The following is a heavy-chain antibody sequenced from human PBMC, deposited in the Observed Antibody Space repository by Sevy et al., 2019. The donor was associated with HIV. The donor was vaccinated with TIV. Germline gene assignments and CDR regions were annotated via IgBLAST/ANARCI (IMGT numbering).Heavy chain of an antibody. CDR2: VYSGGTT. CDR1: GFTVNSDY. D-gene: IGHD3-10*01. CDR3: ARHISFGELGSWFDP. Sequence: GGSLRLSCAASGFTVNSDYMSWVRQAPGKGLEWVSVVYSGGTTYYADSVKGRFTMSRDNSKNILYLQMNSLRAEDTAVYYCARHISFGELGSWFDPWGQGTLVTVSS. V-gene: IGHV3-53*01. J-gene: IGHJ5*02.